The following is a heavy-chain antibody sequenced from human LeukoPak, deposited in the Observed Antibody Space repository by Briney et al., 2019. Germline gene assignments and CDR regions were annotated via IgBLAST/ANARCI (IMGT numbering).Heavy chain of an antibody. CDR1: GYTLTELS. V-gene: IGHV1-24*01. CDR2: FDPEDGET. D-gene: IGHD3-16*02. CDR3: ARADYVWGSYRSDAFDI. J-gene: IGHJ3*02. Sequence: ASVKVSCKVSGYTLTELSMHWVRQAPGKGLEWMGGFDPEDGETIYAQKFQGRVTMTEDTSADTAYMELSRLRSDDTAVYYCARADYVWGSYRSDAFDIWGQGTMVTVSS.